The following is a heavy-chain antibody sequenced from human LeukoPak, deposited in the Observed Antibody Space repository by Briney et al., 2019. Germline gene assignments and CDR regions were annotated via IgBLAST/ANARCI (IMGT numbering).Heavy chain of an antibody. J-gene: IGHJ3*01. CDR1: GYTFTSYA. D-gene: IGHD2-2*01. V-gene: IGHV7-4-1*02. CDR2: INTNTGNP. CDR3: ARDHVKLGSSFHPFDAFDV. Sequence: ASVKVFCRASGYTFTSYAIIWVRQAPGQGLEWMGWINTNTGNPTYAQGFTGRFVFSLDTSVSTAYLQISSLKAEDTAVYYCARDHVKLGSSFHPFDAFDVWGQGTLVTVSS.